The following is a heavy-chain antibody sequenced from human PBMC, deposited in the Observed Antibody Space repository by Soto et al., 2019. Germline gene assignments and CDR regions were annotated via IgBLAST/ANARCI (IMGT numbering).Heavy chain of an antibody. J-gene: IGHJ2*01. CDR1: GSTYASTA. D-gene: IGHD5-18*01. Sequence: ASGKLSSKASGSTYASTAISCGLQAPGQGLEWMGWISAYNGNTNYAQKLQGRVTMTTDTSTSTAYMELRSLRSDDTAFYYCGSHRDPDAFSAQRSSDL. CDR3: GSHRDPDAFSAQRSSDL. V-gene: IGHV1-18*01. CDR2: ISAYNGNT.